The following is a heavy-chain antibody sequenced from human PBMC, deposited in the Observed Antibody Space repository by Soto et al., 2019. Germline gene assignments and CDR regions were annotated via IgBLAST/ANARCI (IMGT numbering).Heavy chain of an antibody. CDR1: GGSISSGDCY. V-gene: IGHV4-30-4*01. Sequence: PSETLSLTCTVSGGSISSGDCYWSWIRQPPGKGLEWIGYIYYSGSTYYNPSLKSRVTISVDTSKNQFSLKLSSVTAADTAVYYCARVVVRGVDDYWGQGTLVTVYS. D-gene: IGHD3-10*01. J-gene: IGHJ4*02. CDR2: IYYSGST. CDR3: ARVVVRGVDDY.